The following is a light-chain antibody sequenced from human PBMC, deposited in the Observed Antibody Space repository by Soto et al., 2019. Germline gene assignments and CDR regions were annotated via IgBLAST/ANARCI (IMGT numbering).Light chain of an antibody. J-gene: IGLJ1*01. Sequence: SYELTQPPSVSVAPEKTARITCGGNNNRSKRVHWYRHKPGQAPVLVIYYDSDRPSGIPERFSGSNSGNTATLTISRVEAGDEADYYCQVWDISTDHYVFGTGTKLTVL. CDR3: QVWDISTDHYV. CDR1: NNRSKR. V-gene: IGLV3-21*04. CDR2: YDS.